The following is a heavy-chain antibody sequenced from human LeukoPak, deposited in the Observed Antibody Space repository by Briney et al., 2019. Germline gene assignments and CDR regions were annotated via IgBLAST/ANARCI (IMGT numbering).Heavy chain of an antibody. CDR1: GGSFSGYY. J-gene: IGHJ4*02. CDR3: ARASGSGSYYGIDY. Sequence: SETLSLTCAVYGGSFSGYYWSWIRQPPGKGLEWIGEINHSGNINNDPSPKRRVIISVDTSKNQFSLKLSSVTAADTAVYYCARASGSGSYYGIDYWGQGTLVTVSS. D-gene: IGHD3-10*01. V-gene: IGHV4-34*01. CDR2: INHSGNI.